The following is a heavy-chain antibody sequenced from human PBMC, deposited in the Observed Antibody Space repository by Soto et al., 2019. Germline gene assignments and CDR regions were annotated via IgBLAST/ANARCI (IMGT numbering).Heavy chain of an antibody. D-gene: IGHD3-10*01. Sequence: QVQLVQSGAEVKKPGASVKVSCKASGYTFTSYGISWVRQAPGQGLAWMGWISAYNGNTKYAQKPQGRVTMTTDTSTSKAYMELRSLRSEDTALYYCAREARINMVRGGAWFDPWGQGTLVTVSS. CDR1: GYTFTSYG. CDR2: ISAYNGNT. J-gene: IGHJ5*02. V-gene: IGHV1-18*01. CDR3: AREARINMVRGGAWFDP.